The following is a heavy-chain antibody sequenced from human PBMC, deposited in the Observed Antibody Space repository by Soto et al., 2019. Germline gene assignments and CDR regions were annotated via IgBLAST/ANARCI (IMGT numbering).Heavy chain of an antibody. CDR2: IYQSGST. CDR1: GGSISSGGYS. J-gene: IGHJ5*02. CDR3: ARSVFP. V-gene: IGHV4-30-2*01. Sequence: ASETLSLTCAVSGGSISSGGYSWNWIRQPPGKGLEWIGYIYQSGSTYYNPSLKSRVTISVDRSKNQFSLRLTSVTAADTAVYYCARSVFPWGQGTLVTV.